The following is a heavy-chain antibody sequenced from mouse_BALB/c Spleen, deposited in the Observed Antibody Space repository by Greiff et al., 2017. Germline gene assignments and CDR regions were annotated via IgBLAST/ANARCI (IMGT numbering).Heavy chain of an antibody. J-gene: IGHJ4*01. CDR3: ARDILSHYCAMED. Sequence: QVQLKESGPGLVAPSQSLSITCTVSGFSLTSYGVHWVRQLPGKGLEWLGVIWAGGSTNYNSALMSRLSIRKDNSKSQVFLKMNSLQTDDTAMYYCARDILSHYCAMEDWGEGTSVTVSS. V-gene: IGHV2-9*02. CDR2: IWAGGST. D-gene: IGHD1-1*02. CDR1: GFSLTSYG.